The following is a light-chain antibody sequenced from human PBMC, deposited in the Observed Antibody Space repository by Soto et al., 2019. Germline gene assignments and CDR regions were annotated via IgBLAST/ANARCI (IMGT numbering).Light chain of an antibody. CDR2: EVS. J-gene: IGLJ3*02. CDR1: SNDVGSYNL. Sequence: QSVLTQPASVSGSPGQSITISCTGTSNDVGSYNLVSWYQQHPGKAPKLMISEVSKRPSGVSNRFSGSKSDNTASLTLSGLQAEDEADYYCCSYAGNSNLVFGGGTKVTVL. V-gene: IGLV2-23*02. CDR3: CSYAGNSNLV.